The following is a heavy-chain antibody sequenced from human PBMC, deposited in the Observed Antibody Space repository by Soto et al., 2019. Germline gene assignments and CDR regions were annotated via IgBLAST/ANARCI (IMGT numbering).Heavy chain of an antibody. J-gene: IGHJ4*02. Sequence: SETLSLTCTVSGGSISSYYWSWIRQPPGKGLEWIGYIYYSGSTNYNPSLKSRVTISVDTSKNQFSLKLSSVTAADTAVYYCARNRDYAFDYRARGTLVTVSS. CDR3: ARNRDYAFDY. CDR2: IYYSGST. V-gene: IGHV4-59*08. D-gene: IGHD4-17*01. CDR1: GGSISSYY.